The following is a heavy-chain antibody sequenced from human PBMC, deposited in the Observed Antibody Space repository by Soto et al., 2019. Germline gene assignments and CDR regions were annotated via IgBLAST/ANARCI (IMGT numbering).Heavy chain of an antibody. CDR2: TYYRSKWYN. V-gene: IGHV6-1*01. D-gene: IGHD2-2*01. CDR3: ARDLGVVAAGLGYYYYYGMTS. Sequence: SQTLSLTCAISGDSVSSNSAAWNWIRQSPSRGLEWLGRTYYRSKWYNDYAVSVKSRITINPDTSKNQFSLQLNSVTPEDTAVYYCARDLGVVAAGLGYYYYYGMTSGAKGPRSPSP. J-gene: IGHJ6*02. CDR1: GDSVSSNSAA.